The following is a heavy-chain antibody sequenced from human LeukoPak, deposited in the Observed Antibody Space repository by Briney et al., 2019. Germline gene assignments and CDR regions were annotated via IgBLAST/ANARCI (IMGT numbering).Heavy chain of an antibody. J-gene: IGHJ6*03. CDR1: GGSFSGYY. CDR2: IYYSGST. Sequence: SETLSLTCAVYGGSFSGYYWSWIRQPPGKGLEWIGTIYYSGSTYYNPSLTSRVTISVDTSKNQFSLKLSSVTAADTAVYYCARHKDYYYSYMDVWGKGTTVTISS. CDR3: ARHKDYYYSYMDV. V-gene: IGHV4-34*01.